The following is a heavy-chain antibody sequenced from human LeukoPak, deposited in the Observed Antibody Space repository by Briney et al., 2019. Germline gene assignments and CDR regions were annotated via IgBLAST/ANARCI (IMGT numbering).Heavy chain of an antibody. CDR2: IIPILGIA. CDR3: ARAPTVTTGELVH. J-gene: IGHJ4*02. V-gene: IGHV1-69*04. CDR1: GGTFSSYA. D-gene: IGHD4-17*01. Sequence: ASVKVSCKASGGTFSSYAISWVRQAPGQGLEWMGRIIPILGIANYAQKFQGRVTITADKSTSTAYMELSSLRSEDTAVYYCARAPTVTTGELVHWGQGTLVTVSS.